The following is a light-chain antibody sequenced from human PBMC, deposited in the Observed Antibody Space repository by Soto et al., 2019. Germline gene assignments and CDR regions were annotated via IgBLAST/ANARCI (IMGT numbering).Light chain of an antibody. Sequence: DIQMTQSPSSLSASVGDRVTITCRASQSISSYLNWYQQKPGKAPKLLIYAASSLQSGVLSRFSGSGSGTDFTLTISSLQPEDFATYYYQQSYSTPWTFGQETKVEIK. CDR3: QQSYSTPWT. V-gene: IGKV1-39*01. CDR1: QSISSY. J-gene: IGKJ1*01. CDR2: AAS.